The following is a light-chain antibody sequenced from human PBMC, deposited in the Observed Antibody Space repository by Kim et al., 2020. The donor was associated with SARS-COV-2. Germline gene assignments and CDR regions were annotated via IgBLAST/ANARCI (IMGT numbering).Light chain of an antibody. CDR2: RNN. Sequence: QTATLTCTGNNGNAGNLGAAWLQQHQGHPPKLLSYRNNNRPSGVSENFSASRSGDTASLTIAGLQPEDETDYYCSASDSSLNVWVFGGGTKLTVL. J-gene: IGLJ3*02. V-gene: IGLV10-54*04. CDR3: SASDSSLNVWV. CDR1: NGNAGNLG.